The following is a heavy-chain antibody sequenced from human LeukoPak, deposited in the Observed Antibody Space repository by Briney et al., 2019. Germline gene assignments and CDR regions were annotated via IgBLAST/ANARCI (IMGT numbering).Heavy chain of an antibody. CDR1: GYTFTSYY. CDR2: INPSDDST. D-gene: IGHD6-13*01. V-gene: IGHV1-46*01. Sequence: ASVKVSCKASGYTFTSYYMHWVRQAPGEGLEWMGIINPSDDSTSYAQKFQGRVTMTRDTSTSTVYMELSSLRSEDTAVYYCARDPLDSSSRNGMDVWGQGTTVTVSS. J-gene: IGHJ6*02. CDR3: ARDPLDSSSRNGMDV.